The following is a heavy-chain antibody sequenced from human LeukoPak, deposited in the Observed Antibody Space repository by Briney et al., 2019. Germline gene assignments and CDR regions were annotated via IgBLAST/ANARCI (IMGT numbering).Heavy chain of an antibody. V-gene: IGHV3-7*01. CDR3: ATDRDNSDWQKRFDS. CDR2: INQDASEI. J-gene: IGHJ4*02. Sequence: GGSLRLSCAASRFTFSTYWMNWYRQAPGKGLEWVGNINQDASEINYVDSVRGRFTISRDNAKNSLHLQMNSLRAEDTAVYYCATDRDNSDWQKRFDSWGQGTLVTVSS. CDR1: RFTFSTYW. D-gene: IGHD2-21*02.